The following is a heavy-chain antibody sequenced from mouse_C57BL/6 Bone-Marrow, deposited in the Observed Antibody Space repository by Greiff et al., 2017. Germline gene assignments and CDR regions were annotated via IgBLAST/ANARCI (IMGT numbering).Heavy chain of an antibody. J-gene: IGHJ4*01. V-gene: IGHV14-2*01. CDR3: GNNYGSSYEDAMGN. CDR2: IDPEDGET. CDR1: GFNITDYS. D-gene: IGHD1-1*01. Sequence: VQLKESGAELVKPGASVKLSCTASGFNITDYSMHWVKQRTEQGLEWIGRIDPEDGETKYAPKFQGKATITADTSSNTAYLQLSSLTSEDTAVYYSGNNYGSSYEDAMGNRGEGNSVTVSS.